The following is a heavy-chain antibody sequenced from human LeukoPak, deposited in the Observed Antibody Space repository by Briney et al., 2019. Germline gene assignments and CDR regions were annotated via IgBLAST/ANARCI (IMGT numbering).Heavy chain of an antibody. D-gene: IGHD3-22*01. CDR2: INPNSGGT. J-gene: IGHJ4*02. V-gene: IGHV1-2*02. CDR1: GYTFTGYY. Sequence: ASVKVSCKASGYTFTGYYMNWVRQAPGQGLEEMGWINPNSGGTNYAQKFQGRVTMTRDTSISTAYMELSRLRSDDTAVYYCATNYYDSSGYLWGQGTLVTVSS. CDR3: ATNYYDSSGYL.